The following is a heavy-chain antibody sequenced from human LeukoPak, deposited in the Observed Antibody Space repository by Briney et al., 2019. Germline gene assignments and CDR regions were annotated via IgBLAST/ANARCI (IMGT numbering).Heavy chain of an antibody. CDR1: GYTFTHQW. V-gene: IGHV5-51*01. J-gene: IGHJ4*02. CDR3: ARHSDVVGAI. D-gene: IGHD3-16*01. CDR2: IYPRDSDT. Sequence: GESLKISCEASGYTFTHQWIGWVRQMPGTGLEWVGIIYPRDSDTIYSPSFQGHVAISADTSINTAYLEWRSLEASDTAMYYCARHSDVVGAIWGQGTQVTVSS.